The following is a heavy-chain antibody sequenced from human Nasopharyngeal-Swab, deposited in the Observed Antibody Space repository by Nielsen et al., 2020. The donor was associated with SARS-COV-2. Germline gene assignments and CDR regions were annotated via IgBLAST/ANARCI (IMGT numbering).Heavy chain of an antibody. V-gene: IGHV4-39*01. CDR3: VRHERTAAAPPYDY. J-gene: IGHJ4*02. D-gene: IGHD6-13*01. CDR1: CGSLRSASYF. Sequence: SETLSLTCAVSCGSLRSASYFWGWVRQPPGKGLEWIGIMFFRGSAYYNPSLKTRVSMSADTPDNQFSLRLTSLTSADTAIYYCVRHERTAAAPPYDYWGRGILVNVSS. CDR2: MFFRGSA.